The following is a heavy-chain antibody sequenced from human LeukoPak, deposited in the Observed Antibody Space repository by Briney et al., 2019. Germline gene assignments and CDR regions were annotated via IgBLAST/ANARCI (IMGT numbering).Heavy chain of an antibody. CDR3: ARAAGRLRRITGTNRHYYYYYGMDV. V-gene: IGHV6-1*01. D-gene: IGHD1/OR15-1a*01. Sequence: SQTLSLTCAISGDSVSSNSAAWNWIRQSPSRGLEWLGRTYYRSKWYNDYAVSVKSQITINPDTSKNQFSLQLNSVTPEDTAVYYCARAAGRLRRITGTNRHYYYYYGMDVWGQGTTVTVSS. CDR1: GDSVSSNSAA. CDR2: TYYRSKWYN. J-gene: IGHJ6*02.